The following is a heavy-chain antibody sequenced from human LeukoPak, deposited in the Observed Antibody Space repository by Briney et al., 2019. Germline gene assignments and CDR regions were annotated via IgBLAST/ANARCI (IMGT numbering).Heavy chain of an antibody. J-gene: IGHJ3*02. D-gene: IGHD3-22*01. CDR2: INPSGGST. Sequence: ASVKVSCKASGYTFTSYYMHWVRQAPGQGLEWMGIINPSGGSTSYAQKFQGRVTMTRDMSTSTDYMELSSLRSDDTAVYYCASLKNSYDSSGYLVTDAFDIWGQGTMVTVSS. V-gene: IGHV1-46*01. CDR1: GYTFTSYY. CDR3: ASLKNSYDSSGYLVTDAFDI.